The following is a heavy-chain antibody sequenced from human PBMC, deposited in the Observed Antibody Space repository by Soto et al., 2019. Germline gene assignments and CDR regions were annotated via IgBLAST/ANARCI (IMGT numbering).Heavy chain of an antibody. CDR1: GYTFTSYD. CDR3: ATVVRSSGWYYYYYGMDV. D-gene: IGHD6-19*01. Sequence: ASVKVSCKASGYTFTSYDIIWVRQATGQGLEWMGWVNPNSGNTGYAQKFQGRVTMTRNTSISTAYMELSSLRSEDTAVYYCATVVRSSGWYYYYYGMDVWGQGTTVTVSS. V-gene: IGHV1-8*01. J-gene: IGHJ6*02. CDR2: VNPNSGNT.